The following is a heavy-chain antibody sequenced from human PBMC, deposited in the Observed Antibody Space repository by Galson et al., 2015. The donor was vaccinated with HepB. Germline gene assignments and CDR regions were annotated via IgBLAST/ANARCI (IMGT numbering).Heavy chain of an antibody. CDR3: AKGFSTLYGAFDI. J-gene: IGHJ3*02. Sequence: SLRLSCAASGFAFSSYVMNWVRQAPGKGLEWVSTITGSGGSTSSADSVKGRFTISRDNSKNTLYLQMNRLRAEDTAAYYCAKGFSTLYGAFDIWGQGTMVTVSA. CDR2: ITGSGGST. V-gene: IGHV3-23*01. D-gene: IGHD2-2*02. CDR1: GFAFSSYV.